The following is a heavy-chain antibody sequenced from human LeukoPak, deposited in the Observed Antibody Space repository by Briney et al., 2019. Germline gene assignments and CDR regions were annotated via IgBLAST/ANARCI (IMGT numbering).Heavy chain of an antibody. D-gene: IGHD3-10*01. CDR2: INHSGIT. CDR1: GGSFSGYY. V-gene: IGHV4-34*01. CDR3: ASEIRGVSHY. Sequence: SETLSLTCAVYGGSFSGYYWTWIRQPPGKGLEWIGEINHSGITNYNPSLKSRVTISVDTSKNQFSLKLSSVTAADTAVYYCASEIRGVSHYWGQGTLVTVSS. J-gene: IGHJ4*02.